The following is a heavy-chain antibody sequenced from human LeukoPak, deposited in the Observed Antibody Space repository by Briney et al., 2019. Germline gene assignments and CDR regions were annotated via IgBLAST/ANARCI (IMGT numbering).Heavy chain of an antibody. CDR1: GYTFTSYY. CDR2: INPSGGST. CDR3: ARGALRTTVTTSLQD. J-gene: IGHJ4*02. Sequence: ASVKVSGKASGYTFTSYYMHWVRQAPGQGLEWMGIINPSGGSTSYAQKFQGRVTMTRDTSTSTVYMELSSLRSEDTAVYYCARGALRTTVTTSLQDWGQGTLVTVSS. D-gene: IGHD4-17*01. V-gene: IGHV1-46*01.